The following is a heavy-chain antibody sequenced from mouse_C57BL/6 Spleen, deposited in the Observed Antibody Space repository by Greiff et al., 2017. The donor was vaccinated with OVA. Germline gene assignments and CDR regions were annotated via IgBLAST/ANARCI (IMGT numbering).Heavy chain of an antibody. CDR2: INPSSGYT. CDR3: ARSYYSNYEGYFDY. J-gene: IGHJ2*01. V-gene: IGHV1-4*01. D-gene: IGHD2-5*01. CDR1: GYTFTSYT. Sequence: VKLQESGAELARPGASVKMSCKASGYTFTSYTMHWVKQRPGQGLEWIGYINPSSGYTKYNQKFKDKATLTADKSSSTAYMQLSSLTSEDSAVYYCARSYYSNYEGYFDYWGQGTTLTVSS.